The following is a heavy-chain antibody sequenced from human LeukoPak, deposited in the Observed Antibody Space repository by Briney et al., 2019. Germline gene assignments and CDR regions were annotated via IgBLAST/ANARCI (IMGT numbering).Heavy chain of an antibody. Sequence: GASVKVSCKASGYTFTSYGISWVRQAPGQGPELMGWIRAYNGNTNYAPKLQGRVTMTADTSTSTAYMELRSLRSDDTAVYYCARDLPEGVFGSTAMVTGPDYGGINFDYWGQGTLVTVSS. CDR2: IRAYNGNT. CDR3: ARDLPEGVFGSTAMVTGPDYGGINFDY. CDR1: GYTFTSYG. D-gene: IGHD5-18*01. J-gene: IGHJ4*02. V-gene: IGHV1-18*01.